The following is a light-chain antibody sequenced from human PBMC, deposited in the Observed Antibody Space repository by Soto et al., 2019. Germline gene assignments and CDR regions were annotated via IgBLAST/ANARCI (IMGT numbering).Light chain of an antibody. J-gene: IGLJ1*01. CDR3: CSYAGSYTFV. Sequence: QSVLTQPRSVSGSPGQSVTISCTGTSRDVGGYNYVSWYQQHPGKAPKLMIYDVSQRPSGVPDRFSGSKSGNTASLTIYGLQAEDEADYYCCSYAGSYTFVFGNGTKVTVL. CDR1: SRDVGGYNY. V-gene: IGLV2-11*01. CDR2: DVS.